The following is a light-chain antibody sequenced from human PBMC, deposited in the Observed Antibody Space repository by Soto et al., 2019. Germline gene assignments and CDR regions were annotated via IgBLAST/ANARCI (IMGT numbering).Light chain of an antibody. CDR1: QSISSN. J-gene: IGKJ5*01. Sequence: EIVMTQSPATLSVSPGERATLSYRASQSISSNLAWYQQKNGQTPRLLIYGASTRAAGIPARFSGSGSGTDFTLTISSLEPQDFAVYYCQQRSNRQVTFGQGTRLEIK. V-gene: IGKV3-15*01. CDR3: QQRSNRQVT. CDR2: GAS.